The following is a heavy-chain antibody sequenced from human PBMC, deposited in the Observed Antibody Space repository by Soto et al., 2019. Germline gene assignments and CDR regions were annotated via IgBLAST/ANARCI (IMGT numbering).Heavy chain of an antibody. D-gene: IGHD2-15*01. CDR2: IYYSGST. Sequence: PSETLSLTCTVSGGSISSYYWSWIRQPPGKGLEWIGYIYYSGSTNYNPSLKSRVTISVDTSKNQFSLKLSSVTAADTAVYYCARQAVTHYQNWFDPWGQGTLVTVSS. J-gene: IGHJ5*02. CDR1: GGSISSYY. V-gene: IGHV4-59*08. CDR3: ARQAVTHYQNWFDP.